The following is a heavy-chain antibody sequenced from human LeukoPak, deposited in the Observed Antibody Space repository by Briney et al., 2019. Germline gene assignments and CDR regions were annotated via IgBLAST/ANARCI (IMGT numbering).Heavy chain of an antibody. Sequence: ASVKVSCKASGYTFTGYYMHWARQAPGQGLEWMGWINPNSGGTNYAQKFQGRVTTTRDTFISTAYMELSRLRSDDTAVYYCARGSPITMIVVVGNWGQGTLVTVSS. D-gene: IGHD3-22*01. J-gene: IGHJ4*02. CDR2: INPNSGGT. V-gene: IGHV1-2*02. CDR1: GYTFTGYY. CDR3: ARGSPITMIVVVGN.